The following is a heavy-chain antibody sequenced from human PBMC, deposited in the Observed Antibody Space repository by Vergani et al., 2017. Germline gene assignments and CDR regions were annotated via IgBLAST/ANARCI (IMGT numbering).Heavy chain of an antibody. CDR1: GFTFSSYA. J-gene: IGHJ3*02. CDR2: ISGSGGST. V-gene: IGHV3-23*01. CDR3: AKDRVVGPAAKGEAFDI. Sequence: EVQLLESGGGLVQPGGSLRLSCAASGFTFSSYAMSWVRQAPGKGLEWVSAISGSGGSTYYADSVKGRFTISRDNSKNTLYLQMNSLRAEDTAVYYCAKDRVVGPAAKGEAFDIWGQGTMVTVSS. D-gene: IGHD2-2*01.